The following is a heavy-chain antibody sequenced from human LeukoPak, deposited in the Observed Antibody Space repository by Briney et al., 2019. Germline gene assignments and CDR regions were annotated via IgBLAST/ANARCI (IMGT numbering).Heavy chain of an antibody. D-gene: IGHD2-15*01. Sequence: ASVKVTCKASRYTFTGYYMHWVRQAPGQGLEWVGWINPNSGGTNYAQKFQGRVTMTRDTSISTAYMELSRLRSDDTAVYYCARAVCSGGSCYFDYNWFDPWGQGTLVTVSS. CDR3: ARAVCSGGSCYFDYNWFDP. V-gene: IGHV1-2*02. J-gene: IGHJ5*02. CDR1: RYTFTGYY. CDR2: INPNSGGT.